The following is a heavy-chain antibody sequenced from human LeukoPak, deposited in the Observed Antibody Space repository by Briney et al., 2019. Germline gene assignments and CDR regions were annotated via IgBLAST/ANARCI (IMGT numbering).Heavy chain of an antibody. CDR2: ISSSSTI. V-gene: IGHV3-48*01. CDR3: ARVTTVTTFGSDY. J-gene: IGHJ4*02. Sequence: GGSLRLSCAASGFTFSSYSMNWVRQAPGKGLEWVSYISSSSTIYYADSVKGRFTISRDNAKNSLYLQMNSLRAEDTAVYYCARVTTVTTFGSDYWGQGTLVTVSS. D-gene: IGHD4-17*01. CDR1: GFTFSSYS.